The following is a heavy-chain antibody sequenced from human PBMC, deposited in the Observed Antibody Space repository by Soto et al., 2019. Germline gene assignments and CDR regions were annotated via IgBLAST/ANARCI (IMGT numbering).Heavy chain of an antibody. CDR1: GFTFSSYA. D-gene: IGHD3-9*01. CDR3: AKTPPRDYDILTGYYRVFDY. J-gene: IGHJ4*02. CDR2: ISGSGGST. V-gene: IGHV3-23*01. Sequence: EVQLLESGGGLVQPGGSLRLSCAASGFTFSSYAMSWVRQAPGKGLEWVSAISGSGGSTYYADSVKGRFTISRDNSKNTLYLQMNSLRAEDTAVYYCAKTPPRDYDILTGYYRVFDYWGQGTLVTVSS.